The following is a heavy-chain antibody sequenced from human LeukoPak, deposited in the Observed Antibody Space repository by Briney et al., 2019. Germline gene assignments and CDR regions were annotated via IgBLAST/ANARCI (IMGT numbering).Heavy chain of an antibody. V-gene: IGHV3-33*01. J-gene: IGHJ4*02. D-gene: IGHD3-10*01. CDR2: IWFDGSNK. CDR1: GFTFSGYG. CDR3: ARELLWFGELSRPMGY. Sequence: PGGSLRLSCAASGFTFSGYGMHWVRQAPGKGLEWVAVIWFDGSNKYYADSVKGRFTISRDNSKNTLYLQMNSLRAEDTAVYYCARELLWFGELSRPMGYWGQGTLVTVSS.